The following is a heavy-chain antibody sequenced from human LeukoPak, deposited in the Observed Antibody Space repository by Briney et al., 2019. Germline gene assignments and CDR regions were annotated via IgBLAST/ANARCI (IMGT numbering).Heavy chain of an antibody. Sequence: ASVKVSCKASGYTFTSYYMHWVRQAPGQGLEWMGWINPNSGGTNYAQKFQGRVTMTTDTSTSTAYMELRSLRSDDTAVYYCARDNYYDSSGYYSYWGQGTLVTVSS. J-gene: IGHJ4*02. CDR3: ARDNYYDSSGYYSY. D-gene: IGHD3-22*01. CDR2: INPNSGGT. V-gene: IGHV1-2*02. CDR1: GYTFTSYY.